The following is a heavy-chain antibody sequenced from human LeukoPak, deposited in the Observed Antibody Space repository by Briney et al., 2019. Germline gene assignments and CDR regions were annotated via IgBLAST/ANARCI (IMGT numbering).Heavy chain of an antibody. J-gene: IGHJ3*02. Sequence: GGSLRLSCAASGFTFSRYCMTWVRQAPGKGLEWVAEIIQDGSATYYIDSVRGRFTISRDNSKNTLYLQMNSLRAEDTAVYYCARAWSGYYDAFDIWGQGTMVTVSS. V-gene: IGHV3-7*01. D-gene: IGHD3-3*01. CDR2: IIQDGSAT. CDR1: GFTFSRYC. CDR3: ARAWSGYYDAFDI.